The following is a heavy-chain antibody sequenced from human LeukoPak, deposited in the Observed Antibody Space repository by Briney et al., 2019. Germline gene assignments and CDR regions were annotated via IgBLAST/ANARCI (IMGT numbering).Heavy chain of an antibody. Sequence: SETLSLTCAVYGGSFSGYYWSWIRQPPGKGLEWIGEINHSGSTNYNPSLKIRVTISVDTSKNQFSLKLSSVTAADTAVYYCARANSPGYSSSWYVDYWGQGTLVTVSS. J-gene: IGHJ4*02. D-gene: IGHD6-13*01. CDR2: INHSGST. CDR1: GGSFSGYY. CDR3: ARANSPGYSSSWYVDY. V-gene: IGHV4-34*01.